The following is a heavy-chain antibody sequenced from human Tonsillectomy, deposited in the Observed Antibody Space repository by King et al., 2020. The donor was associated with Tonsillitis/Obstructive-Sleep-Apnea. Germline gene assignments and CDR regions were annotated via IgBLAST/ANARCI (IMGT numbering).Heavy chain of an antibody. V-gene: IGHV3-23*04. CDR3: AKGSSSHVTLARYFDD. D-gene: IGHD6-13*01. CDR2: ISGSGGST. Sequence: VQLVESGGGLVQPGGSLRLSCAASGFTFSSYAMSWVRQAPGKGLEWVSAISGSGGSTYYADSVKGRFTISRDNSKSTLYLQMDSLRAEDAALYYCAKGSSSHVTLARYFDDWGQGTLVTVSS. CDR1: GFTFSSYA. J-gene: IGHJ4*02.